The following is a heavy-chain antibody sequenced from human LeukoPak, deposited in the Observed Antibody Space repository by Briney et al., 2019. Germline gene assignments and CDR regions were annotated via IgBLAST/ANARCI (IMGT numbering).Heavy chain of an antibody. CDR3: ARAPYGVYSGNFYSYYMDV. CDR2: TVPL. D-gene: IGHD4/OR15-4a*01. V-gene: IGHV1-69*05. Sequence: SVKLSCKSSGGTFSVYAVIWVRQAPGQGLEWMGGTVPLKYAQKFQGRVTFTTDESTSTAFMELSSLTSEDTAVYFCARAPYGVYSGNFYSYYMDVWGKGTTVTVSS. CDR1: GGTFSVYA. J-gene: IGHJ6*03.